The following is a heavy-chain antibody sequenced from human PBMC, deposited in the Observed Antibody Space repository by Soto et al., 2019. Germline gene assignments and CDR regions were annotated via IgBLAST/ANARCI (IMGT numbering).Heavy chain of an antibody. CDR3: AKQMIAATFDY. Sequence: QLQLQESGPGLVTPSETLSLTCTISGDSISSYYWSWIPQPPRKGLEWIGYTYYSGSTNYNPSLMSRVTIPVDTAKNRFSLKLSSVTAAHTAVYYCAKQMIAATFDYWGQGTLVTVSS. J-gene: IGHJ4*02. CDR2: TYYSGST. D-gene: IGHD6-13*01. V-gene: IGHV4-59*08. CDR1: GDSISSYY.